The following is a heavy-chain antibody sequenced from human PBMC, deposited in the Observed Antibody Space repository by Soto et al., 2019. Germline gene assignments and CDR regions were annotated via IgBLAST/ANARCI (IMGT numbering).Heavy chain of an antibody. D-gene: IGHD3-16*02. J-gene: IGHJ5*02. CDR2: INHSGST. Sequence: SETLSLTCAVYGGSFSGYYWSWIRQPPGKGLEWIGEINHSGSTSYNPSLKSRVTISVDTSKNQFSLKLSSVTAADTAVYYCASMITFGGVIVSTGWFDPWGQGTLVTVSS. CDR3: ASMITFGGVIVSTGWFDP. CDR1: GGSFSGYY. V-gene: IGHV4-34*01.